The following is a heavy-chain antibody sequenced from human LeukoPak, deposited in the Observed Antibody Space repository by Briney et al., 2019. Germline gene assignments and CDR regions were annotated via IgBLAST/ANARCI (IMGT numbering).Heavy chain of an antibody. Sequence: GGSLRLSCAASGFTFTSYAMTWVRQAPGKGLEWVSSIVGNAGATYYADSVKGRFTISRDNSKNTLYLQMNSLRAEDTAVYYCAKDQFIANNWFDPWGQGTLVTVSS. V-gene: IGHV3-23*01. J-gene: IGHJ5*02. CDR3: AKDQFIANNWFDP. CDR2: IVGNAGAT. CDR1: GFTFTSYA. D-gene: IGHD5-24*01.